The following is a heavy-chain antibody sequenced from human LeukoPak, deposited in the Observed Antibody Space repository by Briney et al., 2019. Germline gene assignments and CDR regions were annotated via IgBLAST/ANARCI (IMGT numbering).Heavy chain of an antibody. J-gene: IGHJ4*02. V-gene: IGHV3-23*01. CDR3: AKEGGYDGVDW. Sequence: GGSLRLSCAASGITFSIYTMSWVRQAPGKGLEWVSAIVGSGRNIYYADSVKGRFTISRDNSKNTLYLQMNSLRAEDTAVYHCAKEGGYDGVDWWGQGTLVTVSS. D-gene: IGHD5-12*01. CDR1: GITFSIYT. CDR2: IVGSGRNI.